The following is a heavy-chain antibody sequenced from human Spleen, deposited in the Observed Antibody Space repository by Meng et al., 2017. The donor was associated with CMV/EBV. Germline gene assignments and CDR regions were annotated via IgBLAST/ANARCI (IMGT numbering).Heavy chain of an antibody. V-gene: IGHV1-18*01. Sequence: ASVKVSCKASGYTFTSYGISWVRQAPGQGLEWMGWISAYNGNTNYAQKLQGRVTMTTDTSTSTAYMELRSLRSDDTAVYYCARRRAEHIVVAHYWYFDLWGRGTLVTVSS. CDR1: GYTFTSYG. CDR3: ARRRAEHIVVAHYWYFDL. D-gene: IGHD2-21*01. CDR2: ISAYNGNT. J-gene: IGHJ2*01.